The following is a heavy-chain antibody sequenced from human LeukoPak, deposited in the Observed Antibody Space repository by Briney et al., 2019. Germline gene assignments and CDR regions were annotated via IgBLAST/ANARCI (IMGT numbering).Heavy chain of an antibody. CDR2: IYYSGST. D-gene: IGHD3-22*01. CDR3: ARQPVGYYDSSGYYWLDY. Sequence: SETLSLTCTVSGGSISSSSYYWGWIRQPPGKGLEWIGSIYYSGSTYYNPSLKSRVTISVDTSKNQFSLKLSSVTAADTAVYYCARQPVGYYDSSGYYWLDYWGQGTLDTVSS. J-gene: IGHJ4*02. V-gene: IGHV4-39*01. CDR1: GGSISSSSYY.